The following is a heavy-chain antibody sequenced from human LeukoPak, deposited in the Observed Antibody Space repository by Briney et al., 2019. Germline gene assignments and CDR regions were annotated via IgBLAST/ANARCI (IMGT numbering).Heavy chain of an antibody. D-gene: IGHD1-1*01. CDR2: INPSGGST. CDR3: ARDPGTASSPFDY. CDR1: GYTFTSYY. J-gene: IGHJ4*02. Sequence: ASVKVSCKASGYTFTSYYMHWVRQAAGQGLEWMGIINPSGGSTNYAQKFRGRVTMTRDTSTSTVYMELNSLRSEDTAVYYCARDPGTASSPFDYWGQGTLVTVSS. V-gene: IGHV1-46*01.